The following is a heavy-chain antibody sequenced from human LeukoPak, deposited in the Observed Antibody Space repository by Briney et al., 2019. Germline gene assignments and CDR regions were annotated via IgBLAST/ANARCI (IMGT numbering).Heavy chain of an antibody. D-gene: IGHD2-8*01. CDR1: GFNFSNYA. Sequence: PGGSLRLSCAASGFNFSNYAMSWVRQAPGKGLEWVSSISGSGGSTFCADSVKGRFTISRDNSKKTLCLQMNSLRAEDTAVYYCAKGTCINGVCYFDYWGQGTLVTVSS. CDR3: AKGTCINGVCYFDY. J-gene: IGHJ4*02. V-gene: IGHV3-23*01. CDR2: ISGSGGST.